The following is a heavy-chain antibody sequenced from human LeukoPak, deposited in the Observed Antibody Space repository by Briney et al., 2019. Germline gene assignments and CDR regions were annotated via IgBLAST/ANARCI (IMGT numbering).Heavy chain of an antibody. V-gene: IGHV1-18*01. CDR3: ARERQRITIFGVVTDYFDY. Sequence: ASVKVSCKASGYTFTSYGISWVRQAPGQGLEWMGWISANNGNTNYAQKLQGRVTMTTDTSTSTAYMELRSLRSDDTAVYYCARERQRITIFGVVTDYFDYWGQGTLVTVSS. J-gene: IGHJ4*02. CDR1: GYTFTSYG. CDR2: ISANNGNT. D-gene: IGHD3-3*01.